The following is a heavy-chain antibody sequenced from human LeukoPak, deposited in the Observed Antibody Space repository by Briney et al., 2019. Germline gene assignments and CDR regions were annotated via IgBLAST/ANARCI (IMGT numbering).Heavy chain of an antibody. CDR3: ARDRAWASDI. D-gene: IGHD3-10*01. V-gene: IGHV3-48*02. Sequence: GGSLRLSCAASGFPFGSYNMNWVRQAPGKGLEWVSYISGSGRTIDYADSVRGRFTISRDNAKDSLYLQMNSLRDEDTAVYYCARDRAWASDIWGQGTMVTVSS. CDR2: ISGSGRTI. CDR1: GFPFGSYN. J-gene: IGHJ3*02.